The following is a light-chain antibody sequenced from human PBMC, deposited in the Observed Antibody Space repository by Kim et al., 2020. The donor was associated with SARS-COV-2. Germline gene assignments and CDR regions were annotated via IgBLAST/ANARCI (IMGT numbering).Light chain of an antibody. CDR2: KAS. CDR1: QSVGSS. Sequence: GDSVTITCRASQSVGSSLAWYQQRPGKAPKLLIYKASNLEAGVPSRFSGTGSATQFTLTISSLQPDDSATYYCEQYTSYPENFGQGTKL. V-gene: IGKV1-5*03. CDR3: EQYTSYPEN. J-gene: IGKJ2*01.